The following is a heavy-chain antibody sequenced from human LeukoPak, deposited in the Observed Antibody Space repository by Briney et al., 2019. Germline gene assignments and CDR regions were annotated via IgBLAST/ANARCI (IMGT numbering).Heavy chain of an antibody. V-gene: IGHV5-51*01. CDR3: ARLSGGSWSDTEHFSH. D-gene: IGHD6-13*01. CDR2: TCPGDSHV. J-gene: IGHJ1*01. Sequence: GESLKISCEGSGYSFSLYWIAWVRQMPGKGLEWIGVTCPGDSHVLYGPSIQGRFPISSDKSINTAYLQWSSLEASDTALYLCARLSGGSWSDTEHFSHWGQGTLVRVSS. CDR1: GYSFSLYW.